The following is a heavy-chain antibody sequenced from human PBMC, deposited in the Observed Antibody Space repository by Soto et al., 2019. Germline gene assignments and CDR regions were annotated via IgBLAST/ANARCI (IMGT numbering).Heavy chain of an antibody. Sequence: EVQLVESGGGLVKPGGSLRLSCAGSGFTFSNVWMNWVRQAPGKGLEWVGRIKSETDGGTIDYAAPVKGRFTISRDDSNNMLSLQMNSLKTEDTATYYCTPLALKYNSDWYPLSDWGQGTRVTVSS. J-gene: IGHJ4*02. CDR2: IKSETDGGTI. V-gene: IGHV3-15*07. D-gene: IGHD6-19*01. CDR3: TPLALKYNSDWYPLSD. CDR1: GFTFSNVW.